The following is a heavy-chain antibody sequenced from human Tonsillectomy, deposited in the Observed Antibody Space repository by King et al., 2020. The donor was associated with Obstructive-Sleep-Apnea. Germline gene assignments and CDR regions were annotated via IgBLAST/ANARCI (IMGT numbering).Heavy chain of an antibody. Sequence: QLVQSGSELKKPGASVKVSCKASGYSFTTYAMNWLRQAPGQGLEWVGWINTYTGNPTYAQGFTGRFVFSLDTSVSTAYLQISSLKAEDTAVYYCSRDDLNWNDETNYYYGMVVWGQGTTVTVSS. CDR2: INTYTGNP. D-gene: IGHD1-1*01. CDR3: SRDDLNWNDETNYYYGMVV. CDR1: GYSFTTYA. J-gene: IGHJ6*02. V-gene: IGHV7-4-1*02.